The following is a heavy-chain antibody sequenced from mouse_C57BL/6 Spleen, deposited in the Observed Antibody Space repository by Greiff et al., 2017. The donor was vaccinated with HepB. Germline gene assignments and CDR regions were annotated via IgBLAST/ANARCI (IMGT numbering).Heavy chain of an antibody. D-gene: IGHD3-3*01. CDR3: ARRPGPFDY. CDR2: INPNNGGT. V-gene: IGHV1-26*01. J-gene: IGHJ2*01. Sequence: VQLQQSGPELVKPGASVKISCKASGYTFTDYYMNWVKQSHGKSLEWIGDINPNNGGTSYNQKFKGKATLTVDKSSSTAYMELRSLTSEDSAVYYCARRPGPFDYWGQGTTLTVSS. CDR1: GYTFTDYY.